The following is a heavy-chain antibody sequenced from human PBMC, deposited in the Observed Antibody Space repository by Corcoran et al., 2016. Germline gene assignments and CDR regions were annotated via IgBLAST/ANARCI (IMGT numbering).Heavy chain of an antibody. J-gene: IGHJ4*02. CDR3: AKGPGTGGYYDSSGYRFDY. CDR1: GFTFSSYG. CDR2: ISYDGSNK. V-gene: IGHV3-30*18. Sequence: QVQLVESGGGVVQPGRSLRLSCAASGFTFSSYGMHWVRQAPGKGLEWVAVISYDGSNKYYADSVKGRFTISRDNSKNTLYLQMNSLRAEDTAVYDCAKGPGTGGYYDSSGYRFDYWGQGTLVTVSS. D-gene: IGHD3-22*01.